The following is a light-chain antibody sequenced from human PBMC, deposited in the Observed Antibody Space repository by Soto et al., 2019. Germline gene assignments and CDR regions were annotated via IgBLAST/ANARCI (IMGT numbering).Light chain of an antibody. CDR3: SSYTSSSTYV. Sequence: QSALTQPASVSGSPGQSITISCTGTSTDIGRYNYVYWYQQHPGKAPKLMIYDVSNRPSGVSNRFSGSKSGNTASLTISGLQAEDEADYYCSSYTSSSTYVVGTGTKLTVL. V-gene: IGLV2-14*01. J-gene: IGLJ1*01. CDR1: STDIGRYNY. CDR2: DVS.